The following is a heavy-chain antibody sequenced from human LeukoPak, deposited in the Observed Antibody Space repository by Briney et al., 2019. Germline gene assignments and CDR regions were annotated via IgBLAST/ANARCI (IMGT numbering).Heavy chain of an antibody. CDR2: LISNNDI. Sequence: GGSLRLSCAASGFTFSSYWMNWVRQAPGKGLEWVSSLISNNDIYYADSVKGRFTISRDNAKNSLYLQMNGLRAEDTAVYYCARDFARTGDYHHFDYWGQGTLVTVSS. CDR3: ARDFARTGDYHHFDY. J-gene: IGHJ4*02. CDR1: GFTFSSYW. V-gene: IGHV3-21*01. D-gene: IGHD7-27*01.